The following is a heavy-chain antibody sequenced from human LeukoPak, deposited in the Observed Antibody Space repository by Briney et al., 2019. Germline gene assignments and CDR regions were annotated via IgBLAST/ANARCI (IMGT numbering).Heavy chain of an antibody. J-gene: IGHJ4*02. CDR1: GFTFSSYE. Sequence: PGGSLRLSCAASGFTFSSYEMNWVRQAPGKGLEWVSCISSSGSTIYYADSVKGRFTIPRDNAKNSLYLQMNSLRAEDTAVYYCASHSAWYLRSLDYWGQGTLVTVSS. CDR3: ASHSAWYLRSLDY. V-gene: IGHV3-48*03. CDR2: ISSSGSTI. D-gene: IGHD6-19*01.